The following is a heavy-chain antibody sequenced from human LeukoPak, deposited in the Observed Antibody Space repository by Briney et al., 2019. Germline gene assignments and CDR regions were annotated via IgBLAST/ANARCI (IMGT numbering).Heavy chain of an antibody. J-gene: IGHJ4*02. CDR3: VRDLYTTIQGFDY. V-gene: IGHV3-23*01. D-gene: IGHD5-24*01. CDR1: GFTFSSYA. CDR2: ISRSGDST. Sequence: PGGSLRLSCAASGFTFSSYAMSWVRQAPGKGLEWVSYISRSGDSTSYADSVKGRFTISRDNAGNSVFLLLNSLRAEDTAVYYCVRDLYTTIQGFDYWGQGALVTVSS.